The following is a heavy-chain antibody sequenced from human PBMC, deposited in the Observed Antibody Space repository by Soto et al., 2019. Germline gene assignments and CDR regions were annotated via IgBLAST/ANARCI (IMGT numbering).Heavy chain of an antibody. CDR1: GYTFTSYG. D-gene: IGHD6-6*01. V-gene: IGHV1-18*04. CDR2: ISAYNGNT. CDR3: ARDRREGGGSSSGHDAFDI. Sequence: RASVKVSCKASGYTFTSYGISWVRQAPGQGLEWMGWISAYNGNTNYPQKLQGRVTMTTDTSTSTAYMELRSLRSDDTAVYYCARDRREGGGSSSGHDAFDIWGQGTMVTVSS. J-gene: IGHJ3*02.